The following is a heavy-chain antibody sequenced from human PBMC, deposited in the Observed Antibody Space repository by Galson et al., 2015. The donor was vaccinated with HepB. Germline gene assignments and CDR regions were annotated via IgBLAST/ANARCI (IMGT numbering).Heavy chain of an antibody. V-gene: IGHV3-15*01. J-gene: IGHJ4*02. CDR2: IKSKTDGGTT. CDR3: TTDLSYGQGLLDY. D-gene: IGHD5-18*01. CDR1: GFTFSNAW. Sequence: SLRLSCAASGFTFSNAWMSWVRQAPGKGLEWVGRIKSKTDGGTTDYAAPVKGRFTISRDDSKNTLYLQMNSLKTEDTAVYYCTTDLSYGQGLLDYWGQGTLVTVSS.